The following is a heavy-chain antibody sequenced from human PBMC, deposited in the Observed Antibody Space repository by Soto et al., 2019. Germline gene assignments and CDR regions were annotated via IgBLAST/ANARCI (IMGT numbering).Heavy chain of an antibody. J-gene: IGHJ6*02. CDR2: ISSSSSYI. CDR1: GFTFSSYS. CDR3: ARDCSGGSCYDYYYGMDV. Sequence: GSVRLSGAASGFTFSSYSMNWVRQAPGKGLEWVSSISSSSSYIYYADSVKGRFTISRDNAKNSLYLQMNSLRDEDTAVYYCARDCSGGSCYDYYYGMDVWGQGSTVTVSS. V-gene: IGHV3-21*01. D-gene: IGHD2-15*01.